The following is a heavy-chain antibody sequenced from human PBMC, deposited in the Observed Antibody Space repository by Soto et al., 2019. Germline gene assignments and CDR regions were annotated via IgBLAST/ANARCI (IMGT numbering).Heavy chain of an antibody. D-gene: IGHD6-25*01. V-gene: IGHV1-2*02. CDR1: GYSFSGYY. CDR3: VSLQTSGWPGVH. Sequence: ASVKVSCKASGYSFSGYYIQWVRQAPGQGPEWLGWIYPNTETTDSSKRFQGRVTMTSDMSTRTVYMELRDLRSDDTAVYYCVSLQTSGWPGVHWGQGTLVTVSS. CDR2: IYPNTETT. J-gene: IGHJ4*02.